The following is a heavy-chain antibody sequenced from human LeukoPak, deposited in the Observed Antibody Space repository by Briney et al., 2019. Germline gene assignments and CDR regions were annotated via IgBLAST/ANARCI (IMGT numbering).Heavy chain of an antibody. CDR3: ARLDGSGWYEPAGNFDY. J-gene: IGHJ4*02. CDR1: GGSITSSNYY. Sequence: NPSETLSLTCSVSGGSITSSNYYWGWIRQPPGKGLEWIANVYYNGNTYYSPSLKSRITISVDVSKNQFSLKVTSVTAADTAVYYCARLDGSGWYEPAGNFDYWGQGTLVTVSS. D-gene: IGHD6-19*01. V-gene: IGHV4-39*07. CDR2: VYYNGNT.